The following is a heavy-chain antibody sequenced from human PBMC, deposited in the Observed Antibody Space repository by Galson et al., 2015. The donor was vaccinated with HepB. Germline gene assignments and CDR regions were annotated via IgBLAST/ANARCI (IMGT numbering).Heavy chain of an antibody. CDR1: GYTFTSYA. CDR3: ARGLTYCSGGSCYSLDRWFDP. V-gene: IGHV7-4-1*02. CDR2: INTNTGNP. D-gene: IGHD2-15*01. J-gene: IGHJ5*02. Sequence: SVKVSCKASGYTFTSYAMNWVRQAPGQGLEWMGWINTNTGNPTYAQGFTGRFVFSLDTSVSTAYLQISSLKAEDTAVYYCARGLTYCSGGSCYSLDRWFDPWGQGTLVTVSS.